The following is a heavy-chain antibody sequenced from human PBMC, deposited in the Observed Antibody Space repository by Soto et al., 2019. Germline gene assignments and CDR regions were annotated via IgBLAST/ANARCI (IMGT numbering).Heavy chain of an antibody. J-gene: IGHJ5*02. CDR1: GFTFNIYW. Sequence: EVQLVESGGGLVQPGGSLRLSCVASGFTFNIYWMHWVRQAPGKGLEWVWRIDNDGSATTYADSVKGRFTISRDNAKNTLFLQMNTLRVDDTAVYYCAIDNWNSSWGQGTLVTVSS. D-gene: IGHD1-1*01. CDR2: IDNDGSAT. V-gene: IGHV3-74*01. CDR3: AIDNWNSS.